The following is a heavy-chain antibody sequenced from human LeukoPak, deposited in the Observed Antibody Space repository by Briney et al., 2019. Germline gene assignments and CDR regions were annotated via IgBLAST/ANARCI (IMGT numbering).Heavy chain of an antibody. D-gene: IGHD3-10*01. CDR2: IKEDGSEK. V-gene: IGHV3-7*01. CDR1: GFTFSSYA. Sequence: PGGSLRLSCAASGFTFSSYAMHWVRQAPGKGLEWVANIKEDGSEKYYLDSVKGRFTISRDNAKNSLYLQMNSLRAEDTAVYYCAKEYDSGGYGANFDYWGQGTLVTVSS. CDR3: AKEYDSGGYGANFDY. J-gene: IGHJ4*02.